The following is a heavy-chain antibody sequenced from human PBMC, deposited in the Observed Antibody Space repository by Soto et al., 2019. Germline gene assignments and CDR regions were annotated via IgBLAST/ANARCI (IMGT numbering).Heavy chain of an antibody. D-gene: IGHD2-2*02. CDR3: ARGGARYCSSASCYTIYYGMDD. Sequence: EVQLVESGGGLVQPGGSLRLSCAASGFTFSSYEMNWVRQAPGKGLEWVSYISSSGSTIYYADSVKGRVTISRDNAKNALNLQMNSLRAEDTAVYYCARGGARYCSSASCYTIYYGMDDWGQGTTVTVSS. V-gene: IGHV3-48*03. CDR1: GFTFSSYE. CDR2: ISSSGSTI. J-gene: IGHJ6*02.